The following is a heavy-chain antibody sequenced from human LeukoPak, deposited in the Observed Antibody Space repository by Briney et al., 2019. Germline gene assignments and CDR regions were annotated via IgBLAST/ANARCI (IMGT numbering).Heavy chain of an antibody. Sequence: SETLSLTCAVSGVSISSSDWWSWLRQPPGKGLEWIGEIYHSGSANYNPSLKSRVTISVDKSKNQFSLKLSSVTAADTAVYYCAREMGHDLAEFDSWGQGTLVTVSS. D-gene: IGHD3-3*01. CDR3: AREMGHDLAEFDS. V-gene: IGHV4-4*02. CDR1: GVSISSSDW. CDR2: IYHSGSA. J-gene: IGHJ4*02.